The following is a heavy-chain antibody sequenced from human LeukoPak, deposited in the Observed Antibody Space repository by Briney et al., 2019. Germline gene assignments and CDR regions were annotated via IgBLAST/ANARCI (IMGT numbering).Heavy chain of an antibody. V-gene: IGHV4-61*02. CDR3: ARDGYDILTGYPYYYYYMDV. CDR2: IYTSGST. J-gene: IGHJ6*03. D-gene: IGHD3-9*01. CDR1: GGSINSGSYY. Sequence: SQTLSLTCTVSGGSINSGSYYWSWIRQPAGKGLEWIGRIYTSGSTNYNPSLKSRVTISVDTSKNQFSLKLSSVAAADTAVYYCARDGYDILTGYPYYYYYMDVWGKGTTVTISS.